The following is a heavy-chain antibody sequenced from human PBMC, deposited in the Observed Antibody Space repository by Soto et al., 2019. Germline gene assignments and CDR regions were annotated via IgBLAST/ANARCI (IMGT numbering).Heavy chain of an antibody. V-gene: IGHV3-21*01. J-gene: IGHJ6*03. CDR3: ARSNPDDNWSGYLPYSYYMDV. Sequence: GGSLRLPCAASGFTFNTYHMNWVRQAPGKGLEWVSSISRGVPYMYYTKSVEGRFTISRDNAKNSLYLQMNSLGVEDTAVYYCARSNPDDNWSGYLPYSYYMDVWGKGTTVTVSS. CDR2: ISRGVPYM. D-gene: IGHD3-3*01. CDR1: GFTFNTYH.